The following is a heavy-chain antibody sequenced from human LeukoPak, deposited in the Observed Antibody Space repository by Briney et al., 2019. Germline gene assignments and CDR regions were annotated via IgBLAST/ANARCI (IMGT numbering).Heavy chain of an antibody. D-gene: IGHD2-15*01. CDR2: IIPIFGTA. V-gene: IGHV1-69*05. CDR1: GGSFSSYA. Sequence: SVKVSCKASGGSFSSYAIIWVRQAPGQGLEWMGGIIPIFGTANYAQKFQGRVTITTDESTSTAYMELSSLGSEDTAVYYCARDPGYCSGGSCYSRGPFDYWGQGTLVTVSS. CDR3: ARDPGYCSGGSCYSRGPFDY. J-gene: IGHJ4*02.